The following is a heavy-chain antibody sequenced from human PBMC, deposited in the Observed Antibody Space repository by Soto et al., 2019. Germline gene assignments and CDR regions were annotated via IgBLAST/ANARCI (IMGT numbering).Heavy chain of an antibody. Sequence: GGSMRLSCAASGLTFSSYSMNWVRQAPGKGLEWVSSISSSSSYIYYADSVKGRFTISRDNAKNSLYLQMNSLRAEDTAVYYCASHSIAVAAPPAFDIWGQGTMVTVSS. CDR2: ISSSSSYI. D-gene: IGHD6-19*01. CDR3: ASHSIAVAAPPAFDI. V-gene: IGHV3-21*01. CDR1: GLTFSSYS. J-gene: IGHJ3*02.